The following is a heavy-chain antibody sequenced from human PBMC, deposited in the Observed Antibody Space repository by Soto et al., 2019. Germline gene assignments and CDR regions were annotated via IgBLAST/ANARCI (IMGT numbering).Heavy chain of an antibody. V-gene: IGHV3-23*01. D-gene: IGHD3-10*01. CDR3: AKDPKSIRLPGYYGSGSYSPSPRFDP. J-gene: IGHJ5*02. CDR2: ISGSGGST. CDR1: GFTFSSYA. Sequence: GGSLRLSCAASGFTFSSYAMSWVRQAPGKGLEWVSAISGSGGSTYYADSVKGRFTISSDNSKNTLYLEMNSPRAGDTAVYYCAKDPKSIRLPGYYGSGSYSPSPRFDPWGQGTLVTVSS.